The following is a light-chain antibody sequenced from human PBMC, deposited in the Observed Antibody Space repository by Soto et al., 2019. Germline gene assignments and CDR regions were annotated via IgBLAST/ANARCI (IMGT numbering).Light chain of an antibody. J-gene: IGKJ4*01. CDR3: QQSYRLPLT. CDR2: AAS. CDR1: QSISSY. Sequence: DIQMTQSPSSLSASVGDRVTITCLASQSISSYLNWYEQKPGKAPNLLIYAASTLQSGVPSRFRGSGSGTEFTLTIDSLQPEDFATYFCQQSYRLPLTFGGGTKVDI. V-gene: IGKV1-39*01.